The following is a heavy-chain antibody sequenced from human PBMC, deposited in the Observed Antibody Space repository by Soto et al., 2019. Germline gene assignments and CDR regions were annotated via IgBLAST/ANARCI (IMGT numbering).Heavy chain of an antibody. CDR1: GYTFTGYY. CDR2: INPETGGT. J-gene: IGHJ6*02. Sequence: ASVKVSCKASGYTFTGYYVHWVREAPGQGLEWMGWINPETGGTSYAQKFQGRVTLSRDTSINTAYLELSRLRFDDAAVYFCARERYQVISDGMDVWGQGPTLTVSS. D-gene: IGHD2-2*01. CDR3: ARERYQVISDGMDV. V-gene: IGHV1-2*02.